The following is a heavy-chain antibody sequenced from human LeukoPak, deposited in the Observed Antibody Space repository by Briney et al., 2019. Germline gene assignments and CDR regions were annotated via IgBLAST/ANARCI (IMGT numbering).Heavy chain of an antibody. Sequence: GSLRLSCAASGFTSSSYGMHWVRQAPGKGLEWAAVIWYDGSNKYYADSVKGRFTISRDNSKNTLYLQMNSLRAEDTAVYYCAKGTGNRAYGGQGTLVTVSS. CDR2: IWYDGSNK. J-gene: IGHJ4*02. CDR1: GFTSSSYG. D-gene: IGHD1/OR15-1a*01. V-gene: IGHV3-33*06. CDR3: AKGTGNRAY.